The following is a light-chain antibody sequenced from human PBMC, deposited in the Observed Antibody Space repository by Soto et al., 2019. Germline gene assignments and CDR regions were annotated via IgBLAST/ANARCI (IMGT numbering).Light chain of an antibody. V-gene: IGLV2-14*01. CDR2: DVS. CDR3: CSYTSSSTFV. J-gene: IGLJ1*01. CDR1: SSDVGGYNY. Sequence: QSALNQPASVSGSPGQSITISCTGTSSDVGGYNYVSWYQQHPGKAPKLMIYDVSNRPSGVSNRFSGSESGNTASLTISGLQAEDEADYYCCSYTSSSTFVFRSGTKLTVL.